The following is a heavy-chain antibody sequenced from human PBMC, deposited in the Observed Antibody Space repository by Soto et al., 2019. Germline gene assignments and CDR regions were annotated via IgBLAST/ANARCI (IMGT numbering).Heavy chain of an antibody. CDR2: IWYDGSNK. CDR3: ARQTYGMVRGVSANWFDP. Sequence: QVQLVESGGGVVQPGRSLRLSCAASGFTFSSYGMHWVRQAPGKGLEWVAVIWYDGSNKYYADSVKGRFTISRDNSKNTLYLQMNSLRVEDTAVYYCARQTYGMVRGVSANWFDPWGQGTLVTVSS. V-gene: IGHV3-33*01. D-gene: IGHD3-10*01. CDR1: GFTFSSYG. J-gene: IGHJ5*02.